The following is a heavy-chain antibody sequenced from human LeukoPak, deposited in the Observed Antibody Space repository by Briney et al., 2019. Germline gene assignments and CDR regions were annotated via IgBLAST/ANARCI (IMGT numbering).Heavy chain of an antibody. D-gene: IGHD3-22*01. Sequence: SVKVSCKASGGTFISYAISWVRQAPGQGLEWMGGIIPIFGTANYAQKFQGRVTITTDESTSTAYMELSSLRSEDTAVYYCANYYYDSSGYLYGYFDYWGQGTLVTVSS. CDR3: ANYYYDSSGYLYGYFDY. CDR1: GGTFISYA. J-gene: IGHJ4*02. V-gene: IGHV1-69*05. CDR2: IIPIFGTA.